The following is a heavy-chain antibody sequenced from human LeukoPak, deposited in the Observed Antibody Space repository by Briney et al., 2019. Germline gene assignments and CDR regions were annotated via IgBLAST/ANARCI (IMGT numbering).Heavy chain of an antibody. V-gene: IGHV3-23*01. CDR2: ISVNGDET. Sequence: GGSLTLSCALSGLSVSISGMSWVRQATGEGLEGISGISVNGDETFYADSVKGRFFISRDNSKNILFLQMSGLRAEDTAVYYCARGYVSGWYPSWGQGSLVSVSS. J-gene: IGHJ5*02. CDR3: ARGYVSGWYPS. D-gene: IGHD6-19*01. CDR1: GLSVSISG.